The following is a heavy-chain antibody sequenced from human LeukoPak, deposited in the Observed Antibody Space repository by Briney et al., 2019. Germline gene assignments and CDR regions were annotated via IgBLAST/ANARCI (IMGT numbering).Heavy chain of an antibody. CDR3: ARDWPTIAAAGTIPEYFQH. Sequence: GGSLRLSCAASGFTFSSYSKNWVRQAPGKGLGWVSSISSSSSYIYYADSVKGRFTISRDNAKNSLYLQMNSLRAEDTAVYYCARDWPTIAAAGTIPEYFQHWGQGTLVTVSS. J-gene: IGHJ1*01. CDR2: ISSSSSYI. CDR1: GFTFSSYS. D-gene: IGHD6-13*01. V-gene: IGHV3-21*01.